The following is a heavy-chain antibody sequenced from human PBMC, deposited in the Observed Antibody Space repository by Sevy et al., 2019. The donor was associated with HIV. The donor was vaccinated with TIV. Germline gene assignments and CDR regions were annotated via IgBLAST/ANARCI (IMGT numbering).Heavy chain of an antibody. CDR2: ISSGGRYT. CDR3: ASDALSGNSAY. Sequence: GESLRLSCAVSGGSFSAYFRNWVRQRPGKGLEWVSSISSGGRYTYYADSVQGRFTISRDNAEDSLYLQMNNLRAGDTAVYYCASDALSGNSAYWGQGTLVTVSS. V-gene: IGHV3-21*01. J-gene: IGHJ4*02. CDR1: GGSFSAYF. D-gene: IGHD1-1*01.